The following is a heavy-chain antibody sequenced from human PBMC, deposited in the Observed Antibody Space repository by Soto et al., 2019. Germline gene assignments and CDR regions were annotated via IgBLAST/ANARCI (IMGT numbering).Heavy chain of an antibody. CDR2: IYWDDDK. CDR3: AHRPSYCSGGSCYSGFDY. J-gene: IGHJ4*02. Sequence: QITLKESGPTLVKPTQTLTLTCTFSGFSLSTSGVGVGWIRQPPGKALERLALIYWDDDKRYSPSLKNRLTITKDISKNQVVLTMTNMDPVDTATYYCAHRPSYCSGGSCYSGFDYWGQGTLVTVSS. D-gene: IGHD2-15*01. CDR1: GFSLSTSGVG. V-gene: IGHV2-5*02.